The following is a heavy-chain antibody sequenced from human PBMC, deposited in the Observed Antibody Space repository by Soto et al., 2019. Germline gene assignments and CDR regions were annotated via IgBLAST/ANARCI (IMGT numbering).Heavy chain of an antibody. Sequence: QVQLQRWGAGLLKPSETLSLTCAVYGGSFSGYYWSWIRQPPGKGLEWIGEINHSGSTNYNPSLKSRVTISVDTSKNQFSLKLSSVTAADTAVYYCARVRRYDSSPVSGWGQGTLVTVSS. CDR3: ARVRRYDSSPVSG. CDR2: INHSGST. CDR1: GGSFSGYY. J-gene: IGHJ4*02. D-gene: IGHD3-22*01. V-gene: IGHV4-34*01.